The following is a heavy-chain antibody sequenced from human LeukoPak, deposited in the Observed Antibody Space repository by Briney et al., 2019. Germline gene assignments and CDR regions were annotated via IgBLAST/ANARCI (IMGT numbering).Heavy chain of an antibody. V-gene: IGHV3-7*03. J-gene: IGHJ4*02. CDR2: IKPDGTTK. CDR1: GFPFSSYS. Sequence: GGSLRLSCAASGFPFSSYSMTWVRQAPGKGLEWVANIKPDGTTKFYVDSVKGRFTISRDNALNSLYLQMNSLRAEDTAIYYCARSIPYGTTWYGRSDYWGQGTLVTVSS. D-gene: IGHD6-13*01. CDR3: ARSIPYGTTWYGRSDY.